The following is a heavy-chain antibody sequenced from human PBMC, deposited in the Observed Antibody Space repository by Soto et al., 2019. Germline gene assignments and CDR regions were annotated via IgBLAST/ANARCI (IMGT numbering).Heavy chain of an antibody. CDR1: GGSISSGGYY. CDR2: IYYSGST. J-gene: IGHJ4*02. Sequence: SETLSLTCTVSGGSISSGGYYWSWIRQHPGKGLEWIGYIYYSGSTYYNPSLKSRVTISVDTSKNQLSLKLSSVTAADTAVYYCARGFEYYYDSSGYPIFDYWGQGTLVTVS. D-gene: IGHD3-22*01. CDR3: ARGFEYYYDSSGYPIFDY. V-gene: IGHV4-31*03.